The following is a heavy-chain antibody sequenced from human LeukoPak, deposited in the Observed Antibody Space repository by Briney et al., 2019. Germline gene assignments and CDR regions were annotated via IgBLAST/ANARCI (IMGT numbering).Heavy chain of an antibody. J-gene: IGHJ5*02. CDR1: GFTFSSYA. V-gene: IGHV4-34*01. CDR3: AREPGYCTGGRCYGGWFDP. CDR2: MHHSGGP. D-gene: IGHD2-15*01. Sequence: NTGGSLRLSCAASGFTFSSYAMSWIRQSPGKGLEWIGEMHHSGGPIYNPSLKSRVAISLDTSRNHISLRLSSVTAADTAVYYCAREPGYCTGGRCYGGWFDPWAQGTLVTVSS.